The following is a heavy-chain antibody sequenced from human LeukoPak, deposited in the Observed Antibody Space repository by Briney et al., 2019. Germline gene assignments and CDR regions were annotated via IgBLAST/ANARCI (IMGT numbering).Heavy chain of an antibody. CDR1: GGTFSSYA. V-gene: IGHV1-69*13. CDR2: IIPIFGTA. D-gene: IGHD5-24*01. Sequence: ASVKVSCKASGGTFSSYAISWVRQAPGQGLEWMGGIIPIFGTANYAQKFQGRVTITADESTSTAYMELSSLRSEDTAVYYCARGGYNQEYYFDYWGQGTLVTVSS. J-gene: IGHJ4*02. CDR3: ARGGYNQEYYFDY.